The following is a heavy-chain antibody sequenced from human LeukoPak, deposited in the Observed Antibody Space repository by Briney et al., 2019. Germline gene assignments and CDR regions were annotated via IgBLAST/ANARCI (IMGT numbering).Heavy chain of an antibody. Sequence: ASVKVSCKASGYTFTGYYMHWVRQAPGQGLEWMGWVNPNSGGTNYAQKFQGRVTMTRDTSISTAYMELSRLRSDDTAVYYCARDMSGSYQDNWFDPWGQGTLVTVSS. CDR1: GYTFTGYY. CDR2: VNPNSGGT. J-gene: IGHJ5*02. V-gene: IGHV1-2*02. CDR3: ARDMSGSYQDNWFDP. D-gene: IGHD1-26*01.